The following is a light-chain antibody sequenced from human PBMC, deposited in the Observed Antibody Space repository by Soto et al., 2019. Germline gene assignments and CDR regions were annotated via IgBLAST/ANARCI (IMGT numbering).Light chain of an antibody. CDR1: SSNIGSNY. CDR3: CSYADSYTVV. J-gene: IGLJ2*01. CDR2: RNN. V-gene: IGLV1-47*01. Sequence: QSVLTQPPSASGTPGQRVTISCSGSSSNIGSNYVYWYQQLPGTAPKLLIYRNNQRPSGVPDRFSGSKSGTSASLAISGLRSEDEADYYCCSYADSYTVVFGGGTKLTVL.